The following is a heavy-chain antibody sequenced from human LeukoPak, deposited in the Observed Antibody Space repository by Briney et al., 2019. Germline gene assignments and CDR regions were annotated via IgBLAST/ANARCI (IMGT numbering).Heavy chain of an antibody. CDR1: GGLISTYY. V-gene: IGHV4-59*01. J-gene: IGHJ3*02. CDR2: GYYSGST. CDR3: ARVIPKQDDAFDI. D-gene: IGHD6-13*01. Sequence: SETLSLTCTVSGGLISTYYWTWIRQPPGKGLEWIGYGYYSGSTNYNPSLKSRVTISVDTSKNQFSLKLSSVTAADTAVYYCARVIPKQDDAFDIWGQGTMVTVSS.